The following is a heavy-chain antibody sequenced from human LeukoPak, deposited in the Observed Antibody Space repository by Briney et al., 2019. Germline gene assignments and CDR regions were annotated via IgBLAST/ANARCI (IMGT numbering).Heavy chain of an antibody. CDR1: GFTFSSYW. CDR3: ARDPYSSAYYFDY. J-gene: IGHJ4*02. D-gene: IGHD6-25*01. CDR2: IKQDGSEK. Sequence: GGSLRLSCAASGFTFSSYWMSWVRQAPGKGLEWVANIKQDGSEKYYVDSVKGRFTISRDNAKNSPYLQMNSLRAEGTAVYYCARDPYSSAYYFDYWGQGTLVTVSS. V-gene: IGHV3-7*01.